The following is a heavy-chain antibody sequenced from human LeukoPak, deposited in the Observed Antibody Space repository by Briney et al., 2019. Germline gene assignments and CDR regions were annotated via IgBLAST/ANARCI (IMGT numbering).Heavy chain of an antibody. CDR3: ARGPTNGQAFDY. V-gene: IGHV3-7*01. J-gene: IGHJ4*02. CDR1: GFTFSSSW. Sequence: PWGSLRLSCAASGFTFSSSWMTWVRQAPGKGLEWVASIREDGSEKTSVDSVKGRFTISRDNAKNSLYLQMDSLRAEDTAVYYCARGPTNGQAFDYWGQGTLVSVSS. CDR2: IREDGSEK. D-gene: IGHD2-8*01.